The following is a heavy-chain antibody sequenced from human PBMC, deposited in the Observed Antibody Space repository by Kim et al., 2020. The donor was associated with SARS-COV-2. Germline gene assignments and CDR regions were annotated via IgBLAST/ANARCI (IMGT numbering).Heavy chain of an antibody. J-gene: IGHJ4*02. D-gene: IGHD6-19*01. V-gene: IGHV3-64D*06. Sequence: GGSLRLSCSASGFTFSSYAMHWVRQAPGKGLEYVSAISSNGGSTYYADSVKGRFTISRDNSKNTLYLQMSSLRAEDTAVYYCVKDPQHSGWTAGIFYYWGQGTLVTVSS. CDR3: VKDPQHSGWTAGIFYY. CDR2: ISSNGGST. CDR1: GFTFSSYA.